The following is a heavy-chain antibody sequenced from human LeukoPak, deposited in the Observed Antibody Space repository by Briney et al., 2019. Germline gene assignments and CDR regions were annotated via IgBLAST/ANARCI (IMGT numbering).Heavy chain of an antibody. Sequence: SETLSLNCAVYGGSFSGYYWTWIRQPPGKGLEWIGEINHSGSTNYNPSLKSRVTISVDTSKNQFSLKLSSVTAADTAVYYCARGKGSGWTFDYWGQGTLVTVSS. J-gene: IGHJ4*02. V-gene: IGHV4-34*01. CDR3: ARGKGSGWTFDY. CDR2: INHSGST. CDR1: GGSFSGYY. D-gene: IGHD6-19*01.